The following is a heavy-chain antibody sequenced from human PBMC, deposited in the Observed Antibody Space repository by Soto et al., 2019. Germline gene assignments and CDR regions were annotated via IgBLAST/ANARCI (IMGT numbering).Heavy chain of an antibody. CDR2: TSYDGSNE. D-gene: IGHD1-26*01. CDR3: EKDKGVFYWATSYFDY. V-gene: IGHV3-30*18. CDR1: GFTFSNYA. Sequence: GGSLRLSCAASGFTFSNYAMHLFRQAPGKGLEWVALTSYDGSNEYYTDSVKGRFTISRDNSKNTLFLHMNSPRPENRAVYYCEKDKGVFYWATSYFDYWGQGALVTVSS. J-gene: IGHJ4*02.